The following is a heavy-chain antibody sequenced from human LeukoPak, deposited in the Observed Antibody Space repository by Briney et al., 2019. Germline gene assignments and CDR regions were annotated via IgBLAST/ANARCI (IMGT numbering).Heavy chain of an antibody. Sequence: GGSLILSCAASGFTISSYWMHWVRQAPGKELVWVSRITSDGSSTSYADSVKGRFTISRDNAKNALYLQMNSLRAEDTAVYYCGSFGSSSWGGYWGQGTLVTVSS. CDR2: ITSDGSST. D-gene: IGHD6-13*01. V-gene: IGHV3-74*01. CDR1: GFTISSYW. CDR3: GSFGSSSWGGY. J-gene: IGHJ4*02.